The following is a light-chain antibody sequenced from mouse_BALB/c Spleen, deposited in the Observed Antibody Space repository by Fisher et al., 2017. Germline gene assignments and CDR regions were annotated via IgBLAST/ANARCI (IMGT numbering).Light chain of an antibody. CDR1: QSISDY. Sequence: DIVMTQSPATLSVTPGDRVSLSCRASQSISDYLHWYQQKSHESPRLLIKYASQSISGIPSRFSGSGSGSDFTLSINSVEPEDVGVYYCQNGHSFPPFGGGTKLEIK. V-gene: IGKV5-39*01. CDR3: QNGHSFPP. J-gene: IGKJ2*01. CDR2: YAS.